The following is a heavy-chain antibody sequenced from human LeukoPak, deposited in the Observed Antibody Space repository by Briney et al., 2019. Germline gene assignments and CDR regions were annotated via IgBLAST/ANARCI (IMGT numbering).Heavy chain of an antibody. CDR2: IYSSGST. Sequence: SETLSLTCAVSGGSISSSHHYWGWIRQPPGKGLEWIGSIYSSGSTYYNPSPRTRVTISVDTSKNQFSLKLSSVTAADTAVYYCARVIRTTGYYSNPKSGSFDFWGQGTLVTVSS. V-gene: IGHV4-39*01. J-gene: IGHJ4*02. CDR1: GGSISSSHHY. CDR3: ARVIRTTGYYSNPKSGSFDF. D-gene: IGHD3-9*01.